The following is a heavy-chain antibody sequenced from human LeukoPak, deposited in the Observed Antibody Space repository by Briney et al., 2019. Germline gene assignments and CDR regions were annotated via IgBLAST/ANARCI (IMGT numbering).Heavy chain of an antibody. CDR1: GYTFTSYD. CDR3: ARDWRKDGSSWYNNYYGMDV. V-gene: IGHV1-8*01. CDR2: MNPNSGNT. Sequence: GASVKVSCKASGYTFTSYDINWVRQATGQGLEWMGWMNPNSGNTGYAQKFQGRVTKTTDTSTSTAYMELRSLRSDDTAVYYCARDWRKDGSSWYNNYYGMDVWGQGTTVTVSS. J-gene: IGHJ6*02. D-gene: IGHD6-13*01.